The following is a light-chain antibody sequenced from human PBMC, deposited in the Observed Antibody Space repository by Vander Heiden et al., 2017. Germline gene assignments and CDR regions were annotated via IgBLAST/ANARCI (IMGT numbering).Light chain of an antibody. J-gene: IGKJ1*01. CDR1: HSLLHSNGYNY. CDR2: LGS. CDR3: MQALQTPRT. Sequence: IFITQSPLSLPFTPGDPSSISCRSSHSLLHSNGYNYLDWYLQKPGQSPQLLIYLGSNRASGVPERFSGSGSGTDFTLKISRVEAEDVGVYYCMQALQTPRTFGQGTKVEIK. V-gene: IGKV2-28*01.